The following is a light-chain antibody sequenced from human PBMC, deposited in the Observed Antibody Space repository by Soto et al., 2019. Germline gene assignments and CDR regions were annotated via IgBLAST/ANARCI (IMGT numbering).Light chain of an antibody. CDR3: RSYDSSLSGSEV. CDR1: SSNIGAGYD. CDR2: GNS. Sequence: QSVLTQPPSVSGAPGQRVTISCTGSSSNIGAGYDVHWYQQLPETAPKLLIYGNSNRPSGVPDRFSGSKSGTSASLAITGLQAEDEADYYCRSYDSSLSGSEVFGGGTKLTVL. J-gene: IGLJ2*01. V-gene: IGLV1-40*01.